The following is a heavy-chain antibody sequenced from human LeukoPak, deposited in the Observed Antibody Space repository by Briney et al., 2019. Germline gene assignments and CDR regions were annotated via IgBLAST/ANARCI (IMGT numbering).Heavy chain of an antibody. CDR1: GFTFDDYA. CDR2: ISYDGSNK. Sequence: PGRSLRLSCAASGFTFDDYAMHWVRQAPGKGLEWVAVISYDGSNKYYADSVKGRFTISRDNSKNTLYLQMNSLRAEDTALYYCAKVDQSSIAVAGSGAFDIWGQGTMVTVSS. V-gene: IGHV3-30-3*01. J-gene: IGHJ3*02. CDR3: AKVDQSSIAVAGSGAFDI. D-gene: IGHD6-19*01.